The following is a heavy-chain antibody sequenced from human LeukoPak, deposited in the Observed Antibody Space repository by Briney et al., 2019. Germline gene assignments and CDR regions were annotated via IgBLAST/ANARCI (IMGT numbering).Heavy chain of an antibody. D-gene: IGHD3-9*01. CDR1: GDSVSSNSAA. CDR2: TYYRSKWYN. J-gene: IGHJ3*02. Sequence: SQTLSLTCAISGDSVSSNSAAWNWIRQSPSRGLEWLGRTYYRSKWYNDYAVSVKSRITINPDTSKNQFSLQLNSVTPEDTAVYYCASTNYDILTGGQAFDIWGQGTMVTVSS. CDR3: ASTNYDILTGGQAFDI. V-gene: IGHV6-1*01.